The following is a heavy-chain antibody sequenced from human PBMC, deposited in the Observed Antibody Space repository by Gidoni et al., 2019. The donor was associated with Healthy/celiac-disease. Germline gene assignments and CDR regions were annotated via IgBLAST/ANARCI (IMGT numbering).Heavy chain of an antibody. CDR2: IRSKAYGGTT. V-gene: IGHV3-49*03. J-gene: IGHJ5*02. D-gene: IGHD3-3*01. Sequence: EVQLVESGGGLVQPGRSLRLSCTASGSTFGDYAMSWFRQAPGKGLEWVGFIRSKAYGGTTEYAASVKGRFTISRDDSKSIAYLQMNSLKTEDTAVYYCTREGYDFWSGPDAGWFDPWGQGTLVTVSS. CDR3: TREGYDFWSGPDAGWFDP. CDR1: GSTFGDYA.